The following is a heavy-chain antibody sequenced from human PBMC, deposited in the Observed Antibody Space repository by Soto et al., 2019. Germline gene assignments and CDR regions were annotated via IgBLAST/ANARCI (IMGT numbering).Heavy chain of an antibody. CDR3: AREAAAPLRVYYYGMDV. CDR1: RYTFTSYA. J-gene: IGHJ6*02. D-gene: IGHD6-13*01. V-gene: IGHV1-3*01. Sequence: ASVKLSCTASRYTFTSYAMHWVRQAPGQRLEWMGWINAGNGNTKYSQKFQGRVTITRDTSASTAYMELSNLRSEDTAVYYCAREAAAPLRVYYYGMDVWGQGTTVTVSS. CDR2: INAGNGNT.